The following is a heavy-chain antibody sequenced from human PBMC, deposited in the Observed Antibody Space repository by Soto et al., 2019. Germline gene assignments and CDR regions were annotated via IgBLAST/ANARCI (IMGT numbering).Heavy chain of an antibody. CDR3: ARQADYNILTGYFYDFDY. J-gene: IGHJ4*02. CDR1: GYSFTDYW. CDR2: IFPGDSDA. D-gene: IGHD3-9*01. Sequence: GALKLPCQTSGYSFTDYWIGWVRQMPGKGLEWMGIIFPGDSDARYSPSFQGQVTISVDTSINTAFLMWNSLTASDTAMYYCARQADYNILTGYFYDFDYWGQGSLVTVSS. V-gene: IGHV5-51*01.